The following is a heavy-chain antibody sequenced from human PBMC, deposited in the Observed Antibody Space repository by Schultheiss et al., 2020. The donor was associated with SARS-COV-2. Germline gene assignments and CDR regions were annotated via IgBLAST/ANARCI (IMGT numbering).Heavy chain of an antibody. CDR2: IYYSGST. V-gene: IGHV4-59*12. CDR1: GGSISSYY. Sequence: SETLSLTCTVSGGSISSYYWSWIRQPPGKGLEWIGYIYYSGSTNYNPSLKSRVTISVDTSKNQFSLKLSSVTAADTAVYYCAREKPNNFDYWGQGTLVTVSS. D-gene: IGHD2-8*01. CDR3: AREKPNNFDY. J-gene: IGHJ4*02.